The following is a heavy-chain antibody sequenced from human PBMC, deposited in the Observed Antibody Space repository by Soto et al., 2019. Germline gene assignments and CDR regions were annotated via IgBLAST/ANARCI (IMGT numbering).Heavy chain of an antibody. Sequence: ASVKVSCKASGYTFTSYGISWVRQAPGQGLEWMGWISAYNGNTNYAQKLQGRVTITRDTSASTAYMELSSLRSEDTAVYYCARTRTGYCSSTSCYTPYYYYGMDVWGQGTTVTVSS. CDR2: ISAYNGNT. V-gene: IGHV1-18*04. J-gene: IGHJ6*02. D-gene: IGHD2-2*02. CDR1: GYTFTSYG. CDR3: ARTRTGYCSSTSCYTPYYYYGMDV.